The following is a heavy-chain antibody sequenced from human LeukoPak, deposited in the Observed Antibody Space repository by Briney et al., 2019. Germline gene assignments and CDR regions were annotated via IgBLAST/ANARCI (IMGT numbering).Heavy chain of an antibody. D-gene: IGHD2-15*01. CDR1: GGTFSRYA. J-gene: IGHJ4*02. V-gene: IGHV1-69*04. CDR2: IIPILAIA. Sequence: SVTVSCKASGGTFSRYAISWVRQAPGQGLEWMGRIIPILAIANFAQKFQGRVTITADKSTSTAYMELSSLRSEDTAVYYCARTYCSGGSCYGGFDYWGQGTLVTVSS. CDR3: ARTYCSGGSCYGGFDY.